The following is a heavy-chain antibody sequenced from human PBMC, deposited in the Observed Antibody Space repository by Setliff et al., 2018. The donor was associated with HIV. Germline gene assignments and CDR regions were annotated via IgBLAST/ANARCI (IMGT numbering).Heavy chain of an antibody. Sequence: SETLSLTCTVSGGPLSSYYWNWIRQPPGKGLEWIGDIDYRGSTNYNPSLQRRVIISADTSKDQFSLKLSSVTAADTAVYYCARVLTVGDCSAGSCYSRAYYYYHMDVWGKGTAVTVSS. J-gene: IGHJ6*03. D-gene: IGHD2-15*01. CDR1: GGPLSSYY. V-gene: IGHV4-59*01. CDR3: ARVLTVGDCSAGSCYSRAYYYYHMDV. CDR2: IDYRGST.